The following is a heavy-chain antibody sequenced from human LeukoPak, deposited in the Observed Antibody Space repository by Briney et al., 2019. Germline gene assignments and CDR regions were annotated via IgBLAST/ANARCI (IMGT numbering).Heavy chain of an antibody. CDR2: INRGGSRT. CDR3: ARDRGKDYFGD. CDR1: GFTFSNHW. D-gene: IGHD4-23*01. V-gene: IGHV3-74*01. Sequence: GGSLRLSCAASGFTFSNHWMHWVRQAPGKGLMWVSRINRGGSRTDYADSVKGRFTISRDDAKNTLYLQLNSLRAEDTALYYCARDRGKDYFGDWGQGTQVTVSS. J-gene: IGHJ4*02.